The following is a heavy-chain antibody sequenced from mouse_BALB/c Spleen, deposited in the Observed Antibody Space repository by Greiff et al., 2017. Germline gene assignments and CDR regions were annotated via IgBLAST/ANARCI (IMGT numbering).Heavy chain of an antibody. V-gene: IGHV14-1*02. CDR1: GFNIKDYY. D-gene: IGHD2-4*01. CDR2: IDPENGNT. CDR3: ATRLRRAMDY. J-gene: IGHJ4*01. Sequence: VQLQQSGAELVRPGALVKLSCKASGFNIKDYYMHWVKQRPEQGLEWIGWIDPENGNTIYDPKFQGKASITADTSSNTAYLQLSSLTSEDTAVYYCATRLRRAMDYWGQGTSVTVSS.